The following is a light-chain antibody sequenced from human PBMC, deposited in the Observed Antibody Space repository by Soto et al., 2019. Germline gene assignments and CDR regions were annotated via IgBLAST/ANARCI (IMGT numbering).Light chain of an antibody. V-gene: IGKV3-20*01. CDR1: QSVSSSY. CDR3: QQYDTSRT. J-gene: IGKJ1*01. CDR2: GAS. Sequence: EIVLTQSPGTLSLSPGERATLYCRASQSVSSSYLAWYQQKPGQAPRLLIYGASSRATGIPDRFSGSGSGTDFTLTISRLEPEDFAVYYCQQYDTSRTFVQGTKVEI.